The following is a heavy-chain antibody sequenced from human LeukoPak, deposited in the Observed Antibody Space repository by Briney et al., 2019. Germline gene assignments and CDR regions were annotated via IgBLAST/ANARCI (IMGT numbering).Heavy chain of an antibody. V-gene: IGHV3-66*01. CDR2: IYSGGST. CDR1: GFTVSSNY. D-gene: IGHD1-26*01. CDR3: ARGIVGALDAFDI. J-gene: IGHJ3*02. Sequence: GGSLRLSCAASGFTVSSNYMSWVRQAPGKGLEWVSVIYSGGSTYYADSVKGRFTISRDNSKNTLCLQMNSLRAEDTAMYYCARGIVGALDAFDIWGQGTMVTVSS.